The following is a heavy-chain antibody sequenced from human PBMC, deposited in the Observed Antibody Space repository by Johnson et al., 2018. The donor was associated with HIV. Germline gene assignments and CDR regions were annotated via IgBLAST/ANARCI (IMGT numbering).Heavy chain of an antibody. CDR1: GFTFSSYW. CDR3: ARERSGWYGDAFDI. V-gene: IGHV3-7*05. CDR2: IKQDGSEK. J-gene: IGHJ3*02. D-gene: IGHD6-19*01. Sequence: VRLVESGGGLVQPGGSLRLSCAASGFTFSSYWMSWVRQAPGKGLEWVANIKQDGSEKYYVDSVKGRFTISRDNAKNSLYLQMNSLRAEDTAVYYCARERSGWYGDAFDIWGQGTMVTVSS.